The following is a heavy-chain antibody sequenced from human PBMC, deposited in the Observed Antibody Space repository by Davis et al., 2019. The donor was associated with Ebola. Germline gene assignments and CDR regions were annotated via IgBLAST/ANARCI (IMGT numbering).Heavy chain of an antibody. J-gene: IGHJ4*02. V-gene: IGHV4-39*07. D-gene: IGHD2-15*01. CDR1: GDSIGSSSYY. Sequence: MPSETLSLTCTVSGDSIGSSSYYWGWIRQPPGKGLEWIGSIYYSGSTYYNPSLKSRVTISVDTSKNQFSLKLSSVTAADTAVYYCARADIVVVVAAFDYWGQGTLVTVSS. CDR3: ARADIVVVVAAFDY. CDR2: IYYSGST.